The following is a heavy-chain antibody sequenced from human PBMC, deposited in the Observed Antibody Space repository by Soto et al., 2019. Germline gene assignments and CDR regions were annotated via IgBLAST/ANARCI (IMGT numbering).Heavy chain of an antibody. CDR2: IYYSGST. CDR3: ARLTAGTSGYYYYYMDV. CDR1: GGSISSSSYY. Sequence: QLQLQESGPGLVKPSETLSLTCTVSGGSISSSSYYWGWIRQPPGKGLEWIGTIYYSGSTYYNPSLKSRVPISVDTSKNQFSLKLSSVTAADTAVYYCARLTAGTSGYYYYYMDVWGKGTTVTVSS. J-gene: IGHJ6*03. D-gene: IGHD6-13*01. V-gene: IGHV4-39*01.